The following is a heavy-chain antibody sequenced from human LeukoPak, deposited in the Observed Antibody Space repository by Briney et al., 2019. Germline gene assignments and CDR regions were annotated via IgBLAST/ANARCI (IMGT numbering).Heavy chain of an antibody. CDR2: IIPIFGIA. D-gene: IGHD6-19*01. CDR3: ARGDGQVAVAGSMYFDY. J-gene: IGHJ4*02. Sequence: SVKVSCKASGGTFSSYAISWVRQAPGQGLEWMRRIIPIFGIANYAQKFQGRVTITADKSTSTAYMELSSLRSEDTAVYYCARGDGQVAVAGSMYFDYWGQGTLVTVSS. V-gene: IGHV1-69*04. CDR1: GGTFSSYA.